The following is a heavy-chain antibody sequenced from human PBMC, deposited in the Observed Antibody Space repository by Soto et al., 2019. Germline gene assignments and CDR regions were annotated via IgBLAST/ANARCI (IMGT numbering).Heavy chain of an antibody. V-gene: IGHV1-8*01. D-gene: IGHD3-3*01. CDR1: GYTFTGYD. CDR2: MNPNSGNT. J-gene: IGHJ6*03. Sequence: ASVKVSCKASGYTFTGYDINWVRQATGQGLEWMGWMNPNSGNTGYAQKFQGRVTMTRNTSISTAYMELSSLRSEDTAVYYCARGNRITIFGVVINSYYYMHVWGKGTTVTAP. CDR3: ARGNRITIFGVVINSYYYMHV.